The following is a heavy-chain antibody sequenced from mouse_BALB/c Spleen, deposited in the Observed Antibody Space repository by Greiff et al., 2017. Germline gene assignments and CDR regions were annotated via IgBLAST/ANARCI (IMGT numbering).Heavy chain of an antibody. Sequence: VQLQQSGPELEKPGASVKISCKASGYSFTGYNMNWVKQRPGQGLEWIGWIYPGDGSTKYNEKFKGKATLTADKSSSTAYMQLSSLTSENSAVYFCARTYYYGSSYAMDYWGQGTSVTVSS. V-gene: IGHV1S56*01. D-gene: IGHD1-1*01. CDR3: ARTYYYGSSYAMDY. J-gene: IGHJ4*01. CDR1: GYSFTGYN. CDR2: IYPGDGST.